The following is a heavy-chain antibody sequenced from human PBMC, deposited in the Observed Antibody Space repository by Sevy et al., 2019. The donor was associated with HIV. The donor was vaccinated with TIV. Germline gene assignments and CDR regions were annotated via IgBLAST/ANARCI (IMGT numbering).Heavy chain of an antibody. Sequence: GGSLRLSCAASGFTFTSDYMHWVRQPPGKGLVWVSHINTDGKIIRYADSVKGPFTTSRDNAKNTLYLQMKSLRAEDTAVYYCARGSRGTFGSWGQGTLVTVSS. V-gene: IGHV3-74*01. CDR2: INTDGKII. CDR3: ARGSRGTFGS. CDR1: GFTFTSDY. J-gene: IGHJ4*02. D-gene: IGHD1-26*01.